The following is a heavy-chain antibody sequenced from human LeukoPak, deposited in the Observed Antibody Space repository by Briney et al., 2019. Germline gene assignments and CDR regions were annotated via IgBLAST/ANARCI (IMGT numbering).Heavy chain of an antibody. Sequence: PSETLSLTCTVSGDSIISYYYSWIRQPQGMGLEFIGYISHSGSTTYNPSLKSRVTISRDMSQNHFSLELTSVTAADTAVYYCARRSVAYSYDSSGYSPVYYFDYWGQGTLVTVSS. J-gene: IGHJ4*02. V-gene: IGHV4-59*01. CDR2: ISHSGST. CDR1: GDSIISYY. D-gene: IGHD3-22*01. CDR3: ARRSVAYSYDSSGYSPVYYFDY.